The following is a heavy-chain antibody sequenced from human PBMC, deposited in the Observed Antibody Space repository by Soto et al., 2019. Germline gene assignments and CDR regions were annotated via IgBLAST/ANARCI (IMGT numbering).Heavy chain of an antibody. CDR1: GGSISGSSYY. V-gene: IGHV4-39*01. D-gene: IGHD4-17*01. CDR3: ASFSGATYGDYGGGINY. J-gene: IGHJ4*02. CDR2: VHYSGST. Sequence: SETLSLTCTVSGGSISGSSYYWGWIRQPPGKGLECSGSVHYSGSTDYNPSLKSRVTISVDTSKNQFSLKLASVTAADTAVYFCASFSGATYGDYGGGINYWGQGTLVTVSS.